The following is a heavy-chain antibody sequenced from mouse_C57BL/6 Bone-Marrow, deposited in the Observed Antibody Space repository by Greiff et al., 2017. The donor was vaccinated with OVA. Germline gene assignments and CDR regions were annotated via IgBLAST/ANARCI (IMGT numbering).Heavy chain of an antibody. CDR2: ISSGGSYT. CDR3: ARQKLPFYAMDY. Sequence: EVQGVESGGDLVKPGGSLKLSCAASGFTFSSYGMSWVRQTPDKRLEWVATISSGGSYTYYPASVKGRFTISRDNAKNTLYLQMSSLKSEFTAMYSCARQKLPFYAMDYWGQGTSVTVSS. CDR1: GFTFSSYG. V-gene: IGHV5-6*01. J-gene: IGHJ4*01. D-gene: IGHD2-12*01.